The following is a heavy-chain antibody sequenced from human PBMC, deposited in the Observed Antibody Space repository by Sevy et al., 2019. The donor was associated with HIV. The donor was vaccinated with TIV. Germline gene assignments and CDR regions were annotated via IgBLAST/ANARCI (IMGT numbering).Heavy chain of an antibody. CDR2: ISYEGTAT. CDR1: GFAFSTHA. J-gene: IGHJ4*01. Sequence: GGSLRLSCAASGFAFSTHAMHWVRQAPGKGLEWVAVISYEGTATFYAASVEGRFTISRDNSKNMLSLQINSLRPEDTAVYYCAGDGGNGVKWYPLYWGHGTLVTVSS. V-gene: IGHV3-30-3*01. D-gene: IGHD2-8*01. CDR3: AGDGGNGVKWYPLY.